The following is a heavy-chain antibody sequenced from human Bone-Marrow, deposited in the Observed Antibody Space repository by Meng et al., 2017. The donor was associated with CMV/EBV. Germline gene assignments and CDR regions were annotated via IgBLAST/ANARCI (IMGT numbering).Heavy chain of an antibody. J-gene: IGHJ4*02. D-gene: IGHD1-14*01. Sequence: GSLRLSCAASGFTFSNSDMNWVRQAPGKGLEWVSGVSGNGSRTHYADSVKGGFIISRDNSKNTLYLQMNSLRAEDTAVYYCAKIGLPELGHFAYWGQGPLVTFYS. CDR1: GFTFSNSD. V-gene: IGHV3-19*01. CDR2: VSGNGSRT. CDR3: AKIGLPELGHFAY.